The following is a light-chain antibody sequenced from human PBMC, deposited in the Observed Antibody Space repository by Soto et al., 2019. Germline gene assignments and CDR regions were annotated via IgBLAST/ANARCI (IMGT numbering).Light chain of an antibody. Sequence: DIQMTQSPSSLSSSVGDEVTITCRAIQSISKYLNWYQQKPGKAPKLLIYSASDLESGVPSRFSGSGFGTEFTLTITSLQPDDFATYYCQQYNSYSTFGPATFGQGTKVDI. CDR1: QSISKY. CDR2: SAS. CDR3: QQYNSYSTFGPAT. V-gene: IGKV1-5*03. J-gene: IGKJ1*01.